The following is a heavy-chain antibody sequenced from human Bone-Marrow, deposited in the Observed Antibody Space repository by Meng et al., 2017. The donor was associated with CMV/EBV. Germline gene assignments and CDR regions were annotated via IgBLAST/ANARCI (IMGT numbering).Heavy chain of an antibody. CDR3: ARSSGWSRFDY. D-gene: IGHD6-19*01. CDR2: INPNTDT. Sequence: QVQLVRLGAEVKNPGASLKVSCKASGYTLTDYYIHWVRQAPGQWLEWMGWINPNTDTNYAQNFQGRVTMARDMSINTAYMELSRLTSGDTAVYYCARSSGWSRFDYWGQGTLVTVSS. J-gene: IGHJ4*02. CDR1: GYTLTDYY. V-gene: IGHV1-2*02.